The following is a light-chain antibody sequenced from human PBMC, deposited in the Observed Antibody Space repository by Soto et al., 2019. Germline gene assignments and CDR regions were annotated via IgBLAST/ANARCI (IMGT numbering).Light chain of an antibody. J-gene: IGKJ1*01. Sequence: EIVMTQSPVTLSVSPGERATLSCRASQSISSNLAWHQQKPGQAPRLLIYSASTRATGVPARFSGSGSGTDFTLTISRLEPEDFAVYYCQQYGSSPRTFGQGTKVDIK. CDR1: QSISSN. CDR2: SAS. V-gene: IGKV3-20*01. CDR3: QQYGSSPRT.